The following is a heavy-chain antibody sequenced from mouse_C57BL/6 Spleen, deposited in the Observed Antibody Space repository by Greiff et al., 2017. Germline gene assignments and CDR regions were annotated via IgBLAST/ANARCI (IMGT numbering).Heavy chain of an antibody. J-gene: IGHJ4*01. CDR2: IDPSDSYT. CDR3: SRRGFAIDY. V-gene: IGHV1-69*01. Sequence: QVQLQQPGAELVMPGASVKLSCKASGYTFTSYWMHWVKQRPGQGLEWIGEIDPSDSYTNYNQKFKGKSTLTVDKSSSTAYMQLSSLTSEDSAVYYCSRRGFAIDYWGQGTSVTVSS. CDR1: GYTFTSYW.